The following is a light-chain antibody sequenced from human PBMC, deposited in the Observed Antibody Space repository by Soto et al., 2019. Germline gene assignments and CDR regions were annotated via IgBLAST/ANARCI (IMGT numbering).Light chain of an antibody. V-gene: IGKV1D-12*01. Sequence: DIQMTQSPSSVSASVGDRVTISCRASQDVNNRLAWYQQKSGKAPELVIYAASSLQSGVPSRFSGSGSGTDFTLTISSLQPEDFATYYCQQAKNFPWTFGQGTKVEIK. CDR2: AAS. J-gene: IGKJ1*01. CDR1: QDVNNR. CDR3: QQAKNFPWT.